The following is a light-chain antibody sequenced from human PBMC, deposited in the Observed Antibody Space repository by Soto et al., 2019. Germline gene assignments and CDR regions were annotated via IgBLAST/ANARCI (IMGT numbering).Light chain of an antibody. V-gene: IGKV1-39*01. CDR3: QQSFPTPH. CDR2: AAS. J-gene: IGKJ5*01. CDR1: QDISNY. Sequence: DIQITQSPSSLSASVGDRVTLPCQASQDISNYLNWYQQKPGKAPKLLIYAASSSLGGVPSRLSGSGSGTDFNLTIRSLQPEDVATYYCQQSFPTPHFGQGTRLEIK.